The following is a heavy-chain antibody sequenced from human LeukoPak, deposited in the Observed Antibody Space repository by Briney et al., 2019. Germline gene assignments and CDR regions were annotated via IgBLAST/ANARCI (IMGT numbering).Heavy chain of an antibody. V-gene: IGHV3-9*01. CDR1: GFTFHDYA. J-gene: IGHJ4*02. CDR3: ARGYCTGGSCDDYYFDY. CDR2: ISWHSGSI. Sequence: GRSLRLSCAASGFTFHDYAMHWVRQAPREGLEWVSGISWHSGSIAYADSVKGRFTISRDNAKNSLYLQMDRLRTETTALYYFARGYCTGGSCDDYYFDYWGQGTLVTVSS. D-gene: IGHD2-15*01.